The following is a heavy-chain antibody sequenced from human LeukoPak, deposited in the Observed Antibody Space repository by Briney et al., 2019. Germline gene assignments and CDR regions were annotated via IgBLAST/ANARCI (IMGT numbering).Heavy chain of an antibody. CDR1: GFPFNAYW. D-gene: IGHD6-13*01. J-gene: IGHJ4*02. V-gene: IGHV3-7*03. CDR3: TRSLPYGTTWYGRSDF. CDR2: IRQDGDTK. Sequence: GGSLRLSCAASGFPFNAYWMSWVRQAPGKGLEWVANIRQDGDTKYYVDSVKGRFTISRDNAMNSLYLQMNSLRAEDTAIYYCTRSLPYGTTWYGRSDFWGQGTLVTVSS.